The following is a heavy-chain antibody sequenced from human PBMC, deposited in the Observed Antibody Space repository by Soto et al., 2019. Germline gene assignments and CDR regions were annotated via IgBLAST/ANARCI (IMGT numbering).Heavy chain of an antibody. V-gene: IGHV1-69*01. J-gene: IGHJ6*02. D-gene: IGHD2-2*01. Sequence: QVQLVQSGAEVQKPGSSVKVSCKASGGTFSSYAISWVRQAPGQGLEWMGGIIPISGTANYVQKFQGRVTITADESTSTAYMELSSLRSEDTAVYYCARSQGSSTSLEIYYYYYYGMDVWGQGTTVTVSS. CDR1: GGTFSSYA. CDR3: ARSQGSSTSLEIYYYYYYGMDV. CDR2: IIPISGTA.